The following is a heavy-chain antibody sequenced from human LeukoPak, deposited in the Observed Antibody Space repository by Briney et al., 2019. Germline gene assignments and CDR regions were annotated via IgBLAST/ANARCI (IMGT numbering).Heavy chain of an antibody. Sequence: ASVKVSCKASGYTFTSYDINGVRQATGQGLEWMGWMNPNRGNTGYAQKFQGRVTMTRNTSISTAYMELSSLRSEDTAVYYCARVPVSYCSGGSCFQYYYYYYGMDVWGQGTTVTVSS. J-gene: IGHJ6*02. CDR1: GYTFTSYD. V-gene: IGHV1-8*01. CDR3: ARVPVSYCSGGSCFQYYYYYYGMDV. D-gene: IGHD2-15*01. CDR2: MNPNRGNT.